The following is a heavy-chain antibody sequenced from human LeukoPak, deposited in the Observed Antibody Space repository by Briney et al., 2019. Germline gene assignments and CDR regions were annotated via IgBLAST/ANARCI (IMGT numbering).Heavy chain of an antibody. CDR2: IYYSGST. CDR1: GDSISSGSFY. V-gene: IGHV4-39*02. J-gene: IGHJ4*02. CDR3: AREDTAMVGFDY. Sequence: SETLSLTCTVSGDSISSGSFYWGWIRQPPGKGLEWIGSIYYSGSTYYDPSLKSRVTISVDTSKNQFSLKLSSVTAADTAVYYCAREDTAMVGFDYWGQGTLVTVSS. D-gene: IGHD5-18*01.